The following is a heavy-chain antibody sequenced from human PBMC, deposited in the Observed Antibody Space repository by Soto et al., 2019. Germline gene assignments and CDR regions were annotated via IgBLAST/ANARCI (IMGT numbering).Heavy chain of an antibody. CDR2: ISYDGSNK. V-gene: IGHV3-30*18. Sequence: PGGSLRLSCAASGFTFSSYGMHWVRQAPGKGQEWVAVISYDGSNKYYADSVKGRFTISRDNSKNTLYLQMNSLRAEDTAVYYCAKDDGFGMVDYWGQGTLVTVXS. D-gene: IGHD3-10*01. CDR3: AKDDGFGMVDY. CDR1: GFTFSSYG. J-gene: IGHJ4*02.